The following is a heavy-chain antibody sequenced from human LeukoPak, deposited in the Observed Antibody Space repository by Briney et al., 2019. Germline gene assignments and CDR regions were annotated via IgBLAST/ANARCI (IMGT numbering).Heavy chain of an antibody. CDR1: GYTFTSYG. CDR2: ICAYNGNT. Sequence: ASVKVSCKASGYTFTSYGISWVRQAPGQGLEWMGWICAYNGNTNYAQKLQGRVTMTTDTSTSTAYTELRSLRSDDTAVYYCARFLGLYSSSSAFFDYWGQGTLVTVSS. J-gene: IGHJ4*02. CDR3: ARFLGLYSSSSAFFDY. V-gene: IGHV1-18*01. D-gene: IGHD6-6*01.